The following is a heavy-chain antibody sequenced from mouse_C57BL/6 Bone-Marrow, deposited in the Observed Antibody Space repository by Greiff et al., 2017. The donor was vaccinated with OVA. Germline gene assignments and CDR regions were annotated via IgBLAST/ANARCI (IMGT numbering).Heavy chain of an antibody. CDR3: ESSGVYYGNFYWYFDV. CDR1: GYTFTGYW. D-gene: IGHD2-1*01. Sequence: QVQLQQSGAELMKPGASVTLSCTATGYTFTGYWLEWVKQRPGHGLEWIGEILPGCGSTNYNEKFKGKATFTADTSSNTAYMQLSRLTTEDSAIDYCESSGVYYGNFYWYFDVWGTGTTVTVSS. V-gene: IGHV1-9*01. J-gene: IGHJ1*03. CDR2: ILPGCGST.